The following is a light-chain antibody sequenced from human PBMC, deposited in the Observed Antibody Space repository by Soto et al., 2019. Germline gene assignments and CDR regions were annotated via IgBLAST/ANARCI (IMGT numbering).Light chain of an antibody. CDR1: SSDVGGYNY. V-gene: IGLV2-14*01. J-gene: IGLJ3*02. CDR3: SSYTSSCTLV. Sequence: QSALTQPASVSGSPGQSITISCTGTSSDVGGYNYVSWHQQHPGKAPKLMIYEVSNRPSGVSNRFSGSKSGNTASLTISGLQAEDEADYYCSSYTSSCTLVFGGGTKVTVL. CDR2: EVS.